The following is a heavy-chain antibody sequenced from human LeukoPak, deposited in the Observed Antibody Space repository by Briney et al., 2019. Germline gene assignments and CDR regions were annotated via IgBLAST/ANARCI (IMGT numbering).Heavy chain of an antibody. CDR3: ARRSIAAAGTFDY. J-gene: IGHJ4*02. Sequence: GESLKISCKGSGYSFTSYWIGWVRQVPGKGLEWMGIIYPDDSDTTYSPSFQGQATISADKSISTAYLQWSTLKASDTAIYYCARRSIAAAGTFDYWGQGTLVTVSS. V-gene: IGHV5-51*01. CDR2: IYPDDSDT. CDR1: GYSFTSYW. D-gene: IGHD6-13*01.